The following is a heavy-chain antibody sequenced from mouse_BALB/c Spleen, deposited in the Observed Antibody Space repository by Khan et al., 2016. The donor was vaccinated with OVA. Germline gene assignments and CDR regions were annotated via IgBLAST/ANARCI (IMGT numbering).Heavy chain of an antibody. CDR3: ARQPYYHYNIMDY. CDR2: IWSDGST. D-gene: IGHD2-10*01. V-gene: IGHV2-6-1*01. CDR1: GFSLTNYG. J-gene: IGHJ4*01. Sequence: QVQLKESGPGLVAPSQSLSITCTISGFSLTNYGVHWVRQPPGKGLEWLVVIWSDGSTTYNSALKSSLTTSKDNSESQVFLKMNSLRTEDTAMYFCARQPYYHYNIMDYWGQGTSVTVSS.